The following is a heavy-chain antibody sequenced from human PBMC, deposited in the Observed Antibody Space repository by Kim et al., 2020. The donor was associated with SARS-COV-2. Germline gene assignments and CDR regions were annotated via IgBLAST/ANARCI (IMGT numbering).Heavy chain of an antibody. CDR1: GFTFSSYA. D-gene: IGHD6-19*01. CDR3: ARDFGSGWVGAVDF. CDR2: ISYYGSNK. Sequence: GGSLRLSCAASGFTFSSYAMHGVRQAPGKGLEWVAVISYYGSNKYYAASVKGRFTISRDNSKNTLYLQMNSLRAEDTAVYFCARDFGSGWVGAVDFWGQG. J-gene: IGHJ4*02. V-gene: IGHV3-30*04.